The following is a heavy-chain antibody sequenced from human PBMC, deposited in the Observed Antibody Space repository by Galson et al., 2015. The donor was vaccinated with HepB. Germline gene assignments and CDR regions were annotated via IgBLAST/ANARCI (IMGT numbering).Heavy chain of an antibody. D-gene: IGHD4-17*01. CDR1: GFTLGSYF. Sequence: SLRLSCAGSGFTLGSYFMNWVRQAPGKGLEWVASISTRSTYIYYADSLKGRFTISRDDAKNSLYLQMNNLRVDDTAVYYCARVYDGDDAGEDYGMDVWGPGATVTVSS. CDR3: ARVYDGDDAGEDYGMDV. V-gene: IGHV3-21*06. J-gene: IGHJ6*02. CDR2: ISTRSTYI.